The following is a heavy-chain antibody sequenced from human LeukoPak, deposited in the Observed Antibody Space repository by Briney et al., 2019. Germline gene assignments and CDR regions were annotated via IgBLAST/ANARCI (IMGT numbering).Heavy chain of an antibody. Sequence: RASVKVSCKASGYTFTSYAMHWVRQAPGQRLEWMGWINAGNGNTKYSQKFQGRVTITRDTSASTAYMELSSLRSEDTAVYYCARPTYYYDSSGYYSLDYWGQGTLVTVSS. J-gene: IGHJ4*02. CDR3: ARPTYYYDSSGYYSLDY. CDR1: GYTFTSYA. D-gene: IGHD3-22*01. V-gene: IGHV1-3*01. CDR2: INAGNGNT.